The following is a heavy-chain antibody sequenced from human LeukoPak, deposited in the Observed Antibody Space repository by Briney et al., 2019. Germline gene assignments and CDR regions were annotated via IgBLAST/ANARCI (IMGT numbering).Heavy chain of an antibody. CDR3: AREAAYYGSVLDY. CDR2: ISSSSSYI. J-gene: IGHJ4*02. CDR1: GFTFSSYS. Sequence: GGSLRLSCAASGFTFSSYSMNWVRQAPGKGLELVSSISSSSSYIYYADSVKGRFTISRDNAKNSLYLQMNSLRAEDTAVYYCAREAAYYGSVLDYWGQGTLVTVSS. V-gene: IGHV3-21*01. D-gene: IGHD3-10*01.